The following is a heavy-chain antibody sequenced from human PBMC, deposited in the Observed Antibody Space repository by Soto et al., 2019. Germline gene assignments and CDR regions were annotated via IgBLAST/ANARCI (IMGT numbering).Heavy chain of an antibody. CDR3: ATDLGSGYDLILFDY. D-gene: IGHD5-12*01. CDR1: GYTLTELS. Sequence: ASVKVSCKVSGYTLTELSMHWVRQAPGKGLEWMGGFDPEDGETIYAQKFQGRVTMTEDTSTDTAYMELSSLRSEDTAVYYCATDLGSGYDLILFDYWGQGTLVTVSS. CDR2: FDPEDGET. V-gene: IGHV1-24*01. J-gene: IGHJ4*02.